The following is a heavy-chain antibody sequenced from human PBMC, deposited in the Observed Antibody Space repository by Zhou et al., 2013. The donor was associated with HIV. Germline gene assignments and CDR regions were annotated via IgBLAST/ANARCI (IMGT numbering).Heavy chain of an antibody. Sequence: QVQLVQSGAEVKKPGSSVKVSCKASGGTFSSYAISWVRQAPGQGLEWMGRIIPILGIANYAQKFQGRVTITADKSTSTAYMELSSLRSEDTAVYYCARDRYCSSTSCQGPMDVWGKGTTVTVSS. D-gene: IGHD2-2*01. V-gene: IGHV1-69*04. CDR2: IIPILGIA. CDR1: GGTFSSYA. J-gene: IGHJ6*03. CDR3: ARDRYCSSTSCQGPMDV.